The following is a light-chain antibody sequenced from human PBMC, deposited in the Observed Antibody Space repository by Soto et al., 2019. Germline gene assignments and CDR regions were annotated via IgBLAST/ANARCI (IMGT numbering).Light chain of an antibody. Sequence: QSALTQPASVSGSPGQSITISCTGTSSDVGSYNLVSWYQQYPGKAPKLMIYEGSKRPSGVSNRFSGSKSGNTASLTISGLQAEDEADYYCCSYAGETTLVFGGGTKLTVL. V-gene: IGLV2-23*01. CDR1: SSDVGSYNL. CDR3: CSYAGETTLV. J-gene: IGLJ2*01. CDR2: EGS.